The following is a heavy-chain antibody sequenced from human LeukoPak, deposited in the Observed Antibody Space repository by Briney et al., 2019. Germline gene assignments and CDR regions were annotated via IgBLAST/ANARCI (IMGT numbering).Heavy chain of an antibody. V-gene: IGHV4-59*01. CDR1: GGSISGYY. J-gene: IGHJ4*02. Sequence: SETLSLTCTVSGGSISGYYWSWSRQSPGKGLEWIAYIYYSGSTNYNPSLKSRVTISVDTSKNQFSLKLNSVTAADTAVYYCARGTDSGSWYFTTWGQGTLVTVSS. CDR3: ARGTDSGSWYFTT. CDR2: IYYSGST. D-gene: IGHD6-13*01.